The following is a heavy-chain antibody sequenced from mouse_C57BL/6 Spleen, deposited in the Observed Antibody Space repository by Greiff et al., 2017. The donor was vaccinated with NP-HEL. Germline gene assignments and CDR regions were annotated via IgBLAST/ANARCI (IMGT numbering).Heavy chain of an antibody. CDR2: INPYNGGT. D-gene: IGHD2-3*01. Sequence: EVQLQQSGPVLVKPGASVKMSCKASGYTFTDYYMNWVKQSHGKSLEWIGVINPYNGGTSYNQKFKGKATLTVDKSSSTAYMELNSLTSEDSAVYYCARALYDGYPPYWGQGTLVTVSA. CDR3: ARALYDGYPPY. CDR1: GYTFTDYY. V-gene: IGHV1-19*01. J-gene: IGHJ3*01.